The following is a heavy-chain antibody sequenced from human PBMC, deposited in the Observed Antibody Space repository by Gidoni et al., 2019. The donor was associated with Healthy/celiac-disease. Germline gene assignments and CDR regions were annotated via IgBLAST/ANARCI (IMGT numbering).Heavy chain of an antibody. CDR3: ARGGESAFDY. D-gene: IGHD3-16*01. Sequence: QVQLVQSVAEVKKPGASVKVSCKASGYTFTSYAMHWVRQAPGRRLQWMGWLNAGNGNTKYSQKFQGRVTITRDTSASTAYMELSSLRSEDTAVYYCARGGESAFDYWGQGTLVTVSS. J-gene: IGHJ4*02. CDR1: GYTFTSYA. CDR2: LNAGNGNT. V-gene: IGHV1-3*01.